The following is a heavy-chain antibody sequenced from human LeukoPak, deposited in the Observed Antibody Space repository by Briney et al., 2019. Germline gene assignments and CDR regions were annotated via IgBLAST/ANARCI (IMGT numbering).Heavy chain of an antibody. J-gene: IGHJ2*01. CDR2: IYYSGST. CDR1: GGSISSYY. V-gene: IGHV4-59*01. CDR3: ARQDYGDFKGYFDL. D-gene: IGHD4-17*01. Sequence: SETLSLTCTASGGSISSYYWSWIRQPPGKGLEWIGYIYYSGSTNYNPSLKSRVTISVDTSKNQFSPKLSSVTAADTAVYYCARQDYGDFKGYFDLWGRGTLVTVSS.